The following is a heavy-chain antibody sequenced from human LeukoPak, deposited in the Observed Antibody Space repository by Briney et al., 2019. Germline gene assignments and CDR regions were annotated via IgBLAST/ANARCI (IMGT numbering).Heavy chain of an antibody. CDR3: ARRSVGATGKSGFDP. D-gene: IGHD1-26*01. CDR1: GGSISSYY. V-gene: IGHV4-59*08. CDR2: IYYSGST. Sequence: SETLSLTCTVSGGSISSYYWSWIRLPPGKGLEWIGYIYYSGSTNYNPSLKSRVTISVDTSKNQFSLNLSSVTAADTAVYYCARRSVGATGKSGFDPWGQGTLVTVSS. J-gene: IGHJ5*02.